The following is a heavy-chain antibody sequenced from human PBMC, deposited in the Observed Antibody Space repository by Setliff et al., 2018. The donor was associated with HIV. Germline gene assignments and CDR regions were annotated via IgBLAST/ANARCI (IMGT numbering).Heavy chain of an antibody. CDR2: VHYSGNT. Sequence: SETLSLTCTLFGGSISTVTYYWAWIRQPPGKGLEWIGNVHYSGNTYYTSSLQSRVIISADTSKSQFYLRLSSVTAADTAVYYCARSKTFYDFWGGYYTHGAFKIWGRGTMVTVSS. J-gene: IGHJ3*02. V-gene: IGHV4-39*01. CDR3: ARSKTFYDFWGGYYTHGAFKI. D-gene: IGHD3-3*01. CDR1: GGSISTVTYY.